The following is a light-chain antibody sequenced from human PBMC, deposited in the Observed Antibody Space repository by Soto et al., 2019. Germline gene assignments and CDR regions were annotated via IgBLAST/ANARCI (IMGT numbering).Light chain of an antibody. Sequence: EIGLTKSPATLSLSPGERATLSCRASQSVSSNLAWYQQKPGQAPRLLIYGASSRATGTPDRFSGSGSGTDFTLTISRLEPEDFAVYYCQQYGSSPGTSGQGTKVDIK. V-gene: IGKV3-20*01. CDR1: QSVSSN. J-gene: IGKJ1*01. CDR3: QQYGSSPGT. CDR2: GAS.